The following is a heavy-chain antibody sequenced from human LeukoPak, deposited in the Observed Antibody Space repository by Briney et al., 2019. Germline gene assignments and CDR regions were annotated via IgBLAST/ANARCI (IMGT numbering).Heavy chain of an antibody. CDR3: ARMVVDITRWFDP. D-gene: IGHD2-21*01. Sequence: TSETLSLTCDVSGDSMSSSRFSWSWLRQPPGKGLEWIGYSYHGGSTHYNPSLQGRVTISVDRSKKQFSLSVNSVTAADTAVYYCARMVVDITRWFDPWGQGTLVTVSS. CDR1: GDSMSSSRFS. J-gene: IGHJ5*02. CDR2: SYHGGST. V-gene: IGHV4-30-2*01.